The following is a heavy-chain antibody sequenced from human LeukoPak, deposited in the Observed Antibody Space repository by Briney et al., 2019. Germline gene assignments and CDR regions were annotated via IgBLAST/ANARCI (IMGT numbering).Heavy chain of an antibody. CDR2: IYSGGST. Sequence: PGGSLRLSSAASGFTVSSNYMSWVRQAPGKGLEWVSVIYSGGSTYYADSVKGRFTISRDNSKNTLYLQMNSLRAEDTAVYYCARGSPGRSSIAAAGTIPLHWGQGTLVTVSS. CDR1: GFTVSSNY. CDR3: ARGSPGRSSIAAAGTIPLH. D-gene: IGHD6-13*01. V-gene: IGHV3-66*01. J-gene: IGHJ4*02.